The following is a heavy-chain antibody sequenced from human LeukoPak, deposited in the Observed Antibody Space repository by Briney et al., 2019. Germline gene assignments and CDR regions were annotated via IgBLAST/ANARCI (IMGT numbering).Heavy chain of an antibody. Sequence: SETLSLTCTVSGGSISSGSYYWSWIRQPAGKGLEWIGRIYTSGSTNYNPSLKSRVTISADKSKNQVSLKLTSVTAADTAVYYCARLSFIGGAALEYYYYYRDVWGKGTPVTVSS. CDR1: GGSISSGSYY. CDR2: IYTSGST. D-gene: IGHD1-26*01. CDR3: ARLSFIGGAALEYYYYYRDV. V-gene: IGHV4-61*02. J-gene: IGHJ6*03.